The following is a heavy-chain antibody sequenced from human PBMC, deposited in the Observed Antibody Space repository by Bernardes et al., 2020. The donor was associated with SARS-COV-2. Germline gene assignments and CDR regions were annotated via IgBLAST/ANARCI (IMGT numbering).Heavy chain of an antibody. D-gene: IGHD5-12*01. J-gene: IGHJ6*02. CDR2: IYYSGST. CDR3: ARDTLREMATSYYYYYGMDV. Sequence: SETLSLTCTVSGGSISSGDYYWSWIRQPPGKGLEWIGYIYYSGSTYYNPSLKSRVTISVDTSKNQFSLKLSSVTAADTAVYYCARDTLREMATSYYYYYGMDVWGQGTTVTVSS. CDR1: GGSISSGDYY. V-gene: IGHV4-30-4*01.